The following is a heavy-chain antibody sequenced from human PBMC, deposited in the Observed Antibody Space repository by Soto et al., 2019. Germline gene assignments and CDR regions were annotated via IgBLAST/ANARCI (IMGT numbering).Heavy chain of an antibody. CDR3: ASCIAVAGRVCYYYYGMDV. Sequence: PSETLSLTCTVSGGSISSYYWSWIRQPPGKGLEWIGYIYYSGSTNYNPSLKSRVTISVDTSKNQFSLKLSSVTAADTAVYYCASCIAVAGRVCYYYYGMDVWGQGTTVTVSS. CDR1: GGSISSYY. CDR2: IYYSGST. J-gene: IGHJ6*02. D-gene: IGHD6-19*01. V-gene: IGHV4-59*01.